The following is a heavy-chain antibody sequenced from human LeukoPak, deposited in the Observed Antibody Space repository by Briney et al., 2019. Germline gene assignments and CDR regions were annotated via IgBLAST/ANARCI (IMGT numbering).Heavy chain of an antibody. CDR3: AKRGRGYGDYYFDY. J-gene: IGHJ4*02. CDR2: ISSSSSYI. CDR1: GLSFSSFS. V-gene: IGHV3-21*04. Sequence: GGSLRLSFAASGLSFSSFSMNWVRQAPGKGLEWVSSISSSSSYIYYAGSVKGRFTISRDNAKNSLYLQMNSLRAEDTAVYYCAKRGRGYGDYYFDYWGQGNLVTVSS. D-gene: IGHD4-17*01.